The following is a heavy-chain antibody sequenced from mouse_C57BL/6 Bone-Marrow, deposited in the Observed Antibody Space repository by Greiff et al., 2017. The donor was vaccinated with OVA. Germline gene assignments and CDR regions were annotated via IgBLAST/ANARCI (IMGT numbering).Heavy chain of an antibody. J-gene: IGHJ3*01. CDR3: VRPGASGPAGFAY. CDR1: GFSFNTYA. CDR2: IRSKSNNYAT. Sequence: EVMLVESGGGLVQPKGSLKLSCAASGFSFNTYAMNWVRQAPGKGLEWVARIRSKSNNYATYYADSVKDRFTISRDDSESMLYLQMNNLKTEDTAMYYGVRPGASGPAGFAYWGQGTLVTVSA. V-gene: IGHV10-1*01. D-gene: IGHD3-1*01.